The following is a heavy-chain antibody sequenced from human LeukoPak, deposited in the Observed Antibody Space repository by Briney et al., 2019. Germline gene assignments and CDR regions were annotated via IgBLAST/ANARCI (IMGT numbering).Heavy chain of an antibody. CDR1: GFTFSSYG. J-gene: IGHJ4*02. Sequence: GGSLRLSCAASGFTFSSYGMHWVRQAPGKGLEWVAVIWYDGSDKYYADSVKGRFTISRDNSKNTLYLQMNSLRPDDTALYYCARPRTIAAAGIFGAFDYWGQGTLVTVSS. V-gene: IGHV3-33*01. D-gene: IGHD6-13*01. CDR2: IWYDGSDK. CDR3: ARPRTIAAAGIFGAFDY.